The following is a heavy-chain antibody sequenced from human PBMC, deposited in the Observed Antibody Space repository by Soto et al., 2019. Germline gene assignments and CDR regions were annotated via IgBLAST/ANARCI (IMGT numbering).Heavy chain of an antibody. J-gene: IGHJ4*02. Sequence: EVQLVESGGDIVKPGGSLRVSCAASGFTFSDAWMNWVRQAPGRGLECVGRIKSKSVGGAIEYAASVRGRFTISRDQSKATVLMQRDSPRTEDTAVYFCATDHGAVTAFGVVVPCFDYWGLRTRVTVSS. CDR3: ATDHGAVTAFGVVVPCFDY. CDR1: GFTFSDAW. CDR2: IKSKSVGGAI. D-gene: IGHD3-3*01. V-gene: IGHV3-15*07.